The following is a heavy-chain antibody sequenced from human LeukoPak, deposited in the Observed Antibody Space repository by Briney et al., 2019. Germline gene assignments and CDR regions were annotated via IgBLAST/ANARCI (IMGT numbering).Heavy chain of an antibody. Sequence: ASVKVSCKASGYTFTGYYMHWVRQAPGQGLKWMGWINPNSGGTNYAQKFQGRVTMTRDTSISTAYMELSRLRSDDTAVYYCARYDYSNLDMAEYFQHWGQGTLVTVSS. CDR1: GYTFTGYY. V-gene: IGHV1-2*02. CDR2: INPNSGGT. D-gene: IGHD4-11*01. CDR3: ARYDYSNLDMAEYFQH. J-gene: IGHJ1*01.